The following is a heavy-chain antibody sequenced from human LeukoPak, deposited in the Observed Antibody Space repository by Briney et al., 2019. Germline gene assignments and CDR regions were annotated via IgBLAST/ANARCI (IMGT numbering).Heavy chain of an antibody. CDR2: IYSGGST. CDR3: AGVRAGYCTSTSCYTGMDV. J-gene: IGHJ6*02. V-gene: IGHV3-53*05. CDR1: GFTVSSNY. D-gene: IGHD2-2*01. Sequence: GGSLRLSCAASGFTVSSNYMSWVRQAPGKGLEWVSVIYSGGSTYYADSVRGRSTISRDNSKFTLYMQMNSLRAEDTAVYYCAGVRAGYCTSTSCYTGMDVWGQGTTVTVSS.